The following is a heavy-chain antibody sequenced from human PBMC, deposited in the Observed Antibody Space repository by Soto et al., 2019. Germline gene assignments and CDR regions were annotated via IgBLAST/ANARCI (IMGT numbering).Heavy chain of an antibody. V-gene: IGHV4-34*01. CDR1: GGSFSGYY. CDR3: ARAASGYYYGSGYDY. Sequence: LSLTCAVYGGSFSGYYWSWIRQPPGKGLEWIGEINHSGSTNHNPSLKSRVTISVDTSKNQFSLKLSSVTAADTAVYYCARAASGYYYGSGYDYWGQGTLVTVSS. CDR2: INHSGST. J-gene: IGHJ4*02. D-gene: IGHD3-10*01.